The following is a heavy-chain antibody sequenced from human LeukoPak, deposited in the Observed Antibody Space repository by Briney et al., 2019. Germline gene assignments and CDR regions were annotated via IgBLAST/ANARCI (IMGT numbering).Heavy chain of an antibody. J-gene: IGHJ3*02. CDR1: GFTFSSYG. Sequence: GGSLRLSCAASGFTFSSYGMHWVRQAPGKGLEWVAFIRYDGSNKYYADSVKGRFTISRDNSKNTLYLQMNSLRAEDTAVYYCAKGEGITWLRRTHNAFDIWGQGTMVTVSS. CDR2: IRYDGSNK. CDR3: AKGEGITWLRRTHNAFDI. D-gene: IGHD5-12*01. V-gene: IGHV3-30*02.